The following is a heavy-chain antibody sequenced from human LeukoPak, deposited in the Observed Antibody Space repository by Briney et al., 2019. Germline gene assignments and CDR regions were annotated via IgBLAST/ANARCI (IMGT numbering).Heavy chain of an antibody. D-gene: IGHD3-10*01. CDR3: ARGPTESMVRGVITGKFDY. Sequence: PSETLSLTCTVSGGSISSYYWSWIRQPAGKGLEWIGRIYTSGSTNYNPSLKSRVTMSVDTSMNQFSLKLSSVTAADTAVYYCARGPTESMVRGVITGKFDYWGQGTLVTVSS. V-gene: IGHV4-4*07. J-gene: IGHJ4*02. CDR2: IYTSGST. CDR1: GGSISSYY.